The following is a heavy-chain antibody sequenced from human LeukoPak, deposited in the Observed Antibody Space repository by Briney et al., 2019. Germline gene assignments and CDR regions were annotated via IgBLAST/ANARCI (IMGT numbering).Heavy chain of an antibody. CDR1: GASVNSGTYY. V-gene: IGHV4-61*03. CDR2: IYYTGNT. J-gene: IGHJ3*02. Sequence: KTSETLSLTCTVSGASVNSGTYYWSLLRQPPGKGLEWIGFIYYTGNTKYHPSLEGRVTISVDTSKNHSSLKLTSLTAADTAIYYCARGLGPIWGQGTLVTVSS. CDR3: ARGLGPI.